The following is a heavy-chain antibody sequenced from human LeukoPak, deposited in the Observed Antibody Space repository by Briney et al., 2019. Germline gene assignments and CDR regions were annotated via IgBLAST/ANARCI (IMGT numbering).Heavy chain of an antibody. CDR3: AKPTWRWGGAFDI. CDR2: MSSSDDGR. J-gene: IGHJ3*02. CDR1: GFSFSSYA. D-gene: IGHD3-16*01. Sequence: GGSLRLSCATSGFSFSSYAMSWVRQAPGKGLEWVSAMSSSDDGRYYADSVKGRFTISRDNSKNTLYLQMNSLRAEDTAVYYCAKPTWRWGGAFDIWGQGTMVTVSS. V-gene: IGHV3-23*01.